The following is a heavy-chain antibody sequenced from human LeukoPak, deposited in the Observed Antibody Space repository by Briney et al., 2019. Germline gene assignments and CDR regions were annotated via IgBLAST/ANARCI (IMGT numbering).Heavy chain of an antibody. Sequence: PGGSLRLSCAASGFTFSSYSMNWVRQAPGKGLEWVSLISSSSSYIYYADSVKGRFTISRDNAKNSLYLQMNSLRAEDTAVYYCARDPSQLLLEDANAFDIWGQGTMVTVSS. J-gene: IGHJ3*02. CDR1: GFTFSSYS. CDR3: ARDPSQLLLEDANAFDI. CDR2: ISSSSSYI. V-gene: IGHV3-21*01. D-gene: IGHD2-2*01.